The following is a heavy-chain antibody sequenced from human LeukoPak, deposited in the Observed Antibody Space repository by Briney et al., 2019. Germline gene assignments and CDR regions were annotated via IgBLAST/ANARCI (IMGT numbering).Heavy chain of an antibody. CDR1: GGTFSSYA. J-gene: IGHJ4*02. Sequence: ASVKVSCKASGGTFSSYAISWVRQAPGQGLEWMGRIIPIFGTANYAQKFQGRVTITTDESTSTAYMELSSLRSEDTAVYYCARGKPYYDSSGYDYRGQGTLVTVSS. D-gene: IGHD3-22*01. CDR3: ARGKPYYDSSGYDY. V-gene: IGHV1-69*05. CDR2: IIPIFGTA.